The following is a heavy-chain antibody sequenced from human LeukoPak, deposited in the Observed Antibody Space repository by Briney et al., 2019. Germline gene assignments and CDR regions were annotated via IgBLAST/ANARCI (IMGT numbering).Heavy chain of an antibody. CDR3: ARGSQYYDFWSGYFSPYLLDY. CDR1: GFTFSSYS. V-gene: IGHV3-21*01. J-gene: IGHJ4*02. Sequence: GGSLRLSCAASGFTFSSYSMNWVRQAPGKGLEWVSSISSSSSYIYYADSVKGRFTISRDNAKNSLYLQMNSLRAEDTAVYYCARGSQYYDFWSGYFSPYLLDYWGQGTLVTVSS. D-gene: IGHD3-3*01. CDR2: ISSSSSYI.